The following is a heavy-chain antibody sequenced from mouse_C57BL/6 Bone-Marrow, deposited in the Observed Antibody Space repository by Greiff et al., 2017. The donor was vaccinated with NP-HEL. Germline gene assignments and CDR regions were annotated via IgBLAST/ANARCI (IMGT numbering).Heavy chain of an antibody. CDR1: GYTFTSYG. D-gene: IGHD1-1*01. J-gene: IGHJ4*01. CDR3: ARKEKVGAMDY. V-gene: IGHV1-81*01. Sequence: VQGVESGAELARPGASVKLSCKASGYTFTSYGISWVKQRTGQGLEWIGEIYPRSGNTYYNEKFKGKATLTADKSSSTAYMELRSLTAEDSAVYFCARKEKVGAMDYWGQGTSVTVSS. CDR2: IYPRSGNT.